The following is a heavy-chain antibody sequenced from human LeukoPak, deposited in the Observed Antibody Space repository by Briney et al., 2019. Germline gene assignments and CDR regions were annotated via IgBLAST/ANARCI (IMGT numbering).Heavy chain of an antibody. V-gene: IGHV4-34*01. D-gene: IGHD6-19*01. J-gene: IGHJ4*02. Sequence: SETLSLTCTVSGGSITSHFWSWIRQPPGKGLEWIGEINHSGSTNYNPSLKSRVTISVDTSKNQFSLKLRSVTAADTADCARGVIRAVAVLGYWGQGTLVAVSS. CDR2: INHSGST. CDR1: GGSITSHF. CDR3: ARGVIRAVAVLGY.